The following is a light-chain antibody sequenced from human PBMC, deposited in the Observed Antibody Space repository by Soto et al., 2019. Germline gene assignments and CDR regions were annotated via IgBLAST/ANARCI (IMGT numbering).Light chain of an antibody. CDR3: CSFAGRYNWV. J-gene: IGLJ3*02. CDR2: GTT. V-gene: IGLV1-40*01. CDR1: PSNIGAGFD. Sequence: QSVLTQPPSVSGAPGQRITISCTGSPSNIGAGFDVHWYQQFPGTAPKLLIYGTTSRPSGVPDRFSGSQSGTSASLAITGLQAGDEADYYCCSFAGRYNWVFGGGTKLTVL.